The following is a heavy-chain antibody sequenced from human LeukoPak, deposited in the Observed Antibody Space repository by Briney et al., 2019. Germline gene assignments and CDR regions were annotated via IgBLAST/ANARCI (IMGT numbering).Heavy chain of an antibody. CDR1: GGSFSGYY. CDR3: ASVPGDRIF. V-gene: IGHV4-34*01. Sequence: PETLSLTCAVYGGSFSGYYWSWIRQPPGKGLEWIGEINHSGSTNYNPSLKSRVTISVDTSKNQFTLKLSSVTAADTAVYYCASVPGDRIFWGQGTLVTVSS. J-gene: IGHJ4*02. D-gene: IGHD7-27*01. CDR2: INHSGST.